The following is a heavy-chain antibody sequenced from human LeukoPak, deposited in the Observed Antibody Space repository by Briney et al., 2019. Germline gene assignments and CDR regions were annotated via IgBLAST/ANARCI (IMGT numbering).Heavy chain of an antibody. Sequence: GGSLRLSCTASGFTFGDNAMSWVRQAPGKGLEWVGFIRSKAYGGTTEYAASVKGRFTISRDDSKSIAYLQMNSLKTEDTAVYYCTRDGYYGDGSADYWGQGTLVTVSS. CDR1: GFTFGDNA. V-gene: IGHV3-49*04. CDR3: TRDGYYGDGSADY. D-gene: IGHD4-17*01. J-gene: IGHJ4*02. CDR2: IRSKAYGGTT.